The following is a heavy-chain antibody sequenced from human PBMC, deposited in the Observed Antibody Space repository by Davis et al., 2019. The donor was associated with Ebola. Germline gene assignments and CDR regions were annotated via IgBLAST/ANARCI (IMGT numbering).Heavy chain of an antibody. V-gene: IGHV1-2*02. J-gene: IGHJ6*03. Sequence: ASVKVSCKASGYTFTGYYMHWVRQAPGQGLEWMGWINPNSGDTNYAQKFQGRVTMTRGTSISTAYMELSRRRSDDMAVCYCARDRAGTAYMDVWGKGTTVTVSS. CDR3: ARDRAGTAYMDV. D-gene: IGHD1-7*01. CDR2: INPNSGDT. CDR1: GYTFTGYY.